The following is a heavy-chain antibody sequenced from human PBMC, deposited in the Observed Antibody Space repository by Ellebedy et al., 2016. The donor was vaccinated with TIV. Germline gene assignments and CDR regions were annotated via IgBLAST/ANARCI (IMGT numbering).Heavy chain of an antibody. J-gene: IGHJ5*02. CDR2: IWYDGSNK. D-gene: IGHD5-12*01. CDR1: GFPKRSYG. CDR3: GRAWGHNSGYTPYFLPS. Sequence: GESLKISCAASGFPKRSYGRKWVRKGPGQGGEWVSVIWYDGSNKYYADYVKGRFTISSDNSKNTLYLQMNSLRAEDTGIFYCGRAWGHNSGYTPYFLPSWGQGTLVTVSS. V-gene: IGHV3-33*08.